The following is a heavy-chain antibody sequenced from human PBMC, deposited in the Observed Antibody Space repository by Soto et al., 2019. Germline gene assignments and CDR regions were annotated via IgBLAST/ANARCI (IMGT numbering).Heavy chain of an antibody. CDR1: GFSFSDHY. Sequence: XGSLRLSCAASGFSFSDHYMTWIRQAPGKGLEWVSKISGGGTTMYYADSVKGRFTVSRDNAKNSLYLQMNSLRAEDTAVYYCAGDPYYYGSAFWGQGALVTVSS. J-gene: IGHJ4*02. V-gene: IGHV3-11*01. CDR2: ISGGGTTM. D-gene: IGHD3-10*01. CDR3: AGDPYYYGSAF.